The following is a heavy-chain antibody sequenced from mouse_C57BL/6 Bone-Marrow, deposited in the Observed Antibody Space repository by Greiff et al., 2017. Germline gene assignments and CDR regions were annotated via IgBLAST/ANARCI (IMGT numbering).Heavy chain of an antibody. CDR3: ARSATVVAPFAY. CDR2: INPGSGGT. D-gene: IGHD1-1*01. Sequence: QVQLKQSGAELVRPGTSVKVSCKASGYAFTNYLIEWVKQRPGQGLEWIGVINPGSGGTNYNEKFKGKATLTADKSSSTAYMQLSSLTSEVSAVYFCARSATVVAPFAYWGQGTLVTVSA. J-gene: IGHJ3*01. CDR1: GYAFTNYL. V-gene: IGHV1-54*01.